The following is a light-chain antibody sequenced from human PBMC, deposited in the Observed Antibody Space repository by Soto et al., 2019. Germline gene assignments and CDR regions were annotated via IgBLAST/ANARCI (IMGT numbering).Light chain of an antibody. J-gene: IGLJ1*01. CDR3: CSYATRSYV. Sequence: QSLLTQPASVSGSPGQSITISCTGTSSDVGSYNLVSWYQQHPGKAPKLVIYEVSKRPSGVSNRFSGSKSGNTASLTISGLQAEDEADYYCCSYATRSYVFGTGTQLTVL. CDR2: EVS. V-gene: IGLV2-23*02. CDR1: SSDVGSYNL.